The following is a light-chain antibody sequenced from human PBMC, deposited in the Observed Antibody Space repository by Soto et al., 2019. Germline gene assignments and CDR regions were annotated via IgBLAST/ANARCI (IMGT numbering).Light chain of an antibody. CDR2: DAE. V-gene: IGKV3-20*01. CDR1: QSVYNNL. Sequence: DMVITQSPGTTYVSTGDRATLSCSASQSVYNNLLAWYKQRPGQAPRLLIYDAEERATGIPDRFSGSGSGTDFTLTISRLEPEDFAVYYCQQYGDSPLTLRGGTKVDI. J-gene: IGKJ4*01. CDR3: QQYGDSPLT.